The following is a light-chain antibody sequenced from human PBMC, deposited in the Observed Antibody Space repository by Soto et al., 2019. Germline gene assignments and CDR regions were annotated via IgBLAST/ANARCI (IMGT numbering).Light chain of an antibody. Sequence: DIVMTQSPDSLAVSLGERATINCKSSLSVLYSSNNKNYLAWYQQKPGQPPKLLIYWASTRESGVPDRFSGSGSWTDFTLTISSLQTEDVAVYYCQQYYSTPWTFGQGTKVEIK. V-gene: IGKV4-1*01. J-gene: IGKJ1*01. CDR1: LSVLYSSNNKNY. CDR3: QQYYSTPWT. CDR2: WAS.